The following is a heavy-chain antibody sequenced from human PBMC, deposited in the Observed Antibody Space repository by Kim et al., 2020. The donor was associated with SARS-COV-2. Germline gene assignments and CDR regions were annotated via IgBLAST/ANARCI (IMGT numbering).Heavy chain of an antibody. CDR1: GYTFTSYG. V-gene: IGHV1-18*01. CDR3: ARAPGNDYSNYVYYFDY. CDR2: ISAYNGNT. J-gene: IGHJ4*02. D-gene: IGHD4-4*01. Sequence: ASVKVSCKASGYTFTSYGISWVRQAPGQGLEWMGWISAYNGNTNYAQKLQGRVTMTTDTSTSTAYMELRSLRSDDTAVYYCARAPGNDYSNYVYYFDYWGQGTLVTVSS.